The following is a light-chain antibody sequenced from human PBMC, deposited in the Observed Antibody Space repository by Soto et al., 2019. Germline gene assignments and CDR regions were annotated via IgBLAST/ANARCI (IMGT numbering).Light chain of an antibody. CDR3: IQGTHWPPA. CDR2: KVS. CDR1: HSLVYNDGKIY. J-gene: IGKJ1*01. V-gene: IGKV2-30*01. Sequence: DVVMTQSPLSLPVTLGQPASISCRSSHSLVYNDGKIYLNWFQQRPGQSPRRLIYKVSNRDSGVPDRFSGSRSAAAFTLNIISVEAEDVFVYYCIQGTHWPPAFGQGTKVEIK.